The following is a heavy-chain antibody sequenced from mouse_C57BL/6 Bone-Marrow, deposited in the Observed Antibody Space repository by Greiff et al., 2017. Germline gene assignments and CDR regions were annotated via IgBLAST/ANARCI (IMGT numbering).Heavy chain of an antibody. J-gene: IGHJ1*03. V-gene: IGHV1-69*01. CDR3: ASSYGYFDV. CDR1: SYTFTSYW. CDR2: IDPSDSYT. Sequence: QVQLQQPGAELVMPGASVKLSCKASSYTFTSYWMHWVKQRPGQGLEWIGEIDPSDSYTNYNQKFKGKSTLTVDKSSSTAYMQLSSLTSEDSAVYYCASSYGYFDVWGTGTTVTVSS.